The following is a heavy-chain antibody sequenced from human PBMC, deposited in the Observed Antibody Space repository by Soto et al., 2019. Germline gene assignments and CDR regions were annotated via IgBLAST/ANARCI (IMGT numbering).Heavy chain of an antibody. Sequence: LRLSCGGSGFSFDDYTMHRVRQAPGKGPEWVASLSWNSGFSGYADSVKGRFTISRDNAQSSVHLQMNNLRTEDTALYYCAKGRGTIVVTDAYDIWGQGTMVTVSS. V-gene: IGHV3-9*01. D-gene: IGHD3-22*01. CDR3: AKGRGTIVVTDAYDI. CDR2: LSWNSGFS. CDR1: GFSFDDYT. J-gene: IGHJ3*02.